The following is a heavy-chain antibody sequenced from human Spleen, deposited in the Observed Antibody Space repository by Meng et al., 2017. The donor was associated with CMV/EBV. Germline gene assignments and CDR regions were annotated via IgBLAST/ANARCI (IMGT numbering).Heavy chain of an antibody. D-gene: IGHD3-22*01. V-gene: IGHV4-34*01. CDR3: VGRLVVPTATKYYYGMDV. Sequence: SETLSLTCSVSGGSFSGYYWTWIRQPPGKGLEWIGEIDHSGSTNYNLSLKSRVTISVDTSKNQFSLNLSSVTAADTAVYYCVGRLVVPTATKYYYGMDVWGQGTTVTVSS. J-gene: IGHJ6*02. CDR2: IDHSGST. CDR1: GGSFSGYY.